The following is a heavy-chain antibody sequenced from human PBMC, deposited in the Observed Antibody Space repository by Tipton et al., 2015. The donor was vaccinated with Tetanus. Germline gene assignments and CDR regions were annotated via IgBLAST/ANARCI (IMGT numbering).Heavy chain of an antibody. CDR1: GFTFGNYS. CDR2: LTGSGDRA. D-gene: IGHD6-25*01. V-gene: IGHV3-23*01. CDR3: AKAQPRDGAASGARDV. J-gene: IGHJ6*02. Sequence: SLRLSCAVSGFTFGNYSMTWVRQAPGRGLEWVASLTGSGDRAYYSSSVKGRFTVSRDTVKKSQYLQMDSLTVDDTAVYYCAKAQPRDGAASGARDVWGQGTAVPVSS.